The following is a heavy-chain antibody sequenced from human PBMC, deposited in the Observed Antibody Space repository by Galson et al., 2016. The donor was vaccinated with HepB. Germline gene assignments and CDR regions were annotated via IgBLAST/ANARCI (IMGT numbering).Heavy chain of an antibody. D-gene: IGHD1-26*01. V-gene: IGHV3-21*04. J-gene: IGHJ6*04. CDR3: VQGSTAPAV. CDR1: GFTVSSNH. CDR2: ISSSSSHI. Sequence: SLRLSCAASGFTVSSNHMGWVRQAPGKGLEWVSSISSSSSHIYYADSVKGRFTISRDNSKNTMSLQMNSLRVDDTAVYYCVQGSTAPAVWGKGTTVTVSS.